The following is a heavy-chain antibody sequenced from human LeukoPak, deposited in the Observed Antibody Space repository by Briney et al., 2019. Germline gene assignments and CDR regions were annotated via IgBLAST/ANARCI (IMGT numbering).Heavy chain of an antibody. V-gene: IGHV3-23*01. Sequence: GGSLRLSCAASGFTFSSYAMSWVRQAPGKGLEWVSAISGSGGSTYYADSVKGRFTISRDNAKNSLYLQMNSLRAEDTAVYYCARGIRFLEWLLWDYFDYWGQGTLVTVSS. CDR2: ISGSGGST. CDR1: GFTFSSYA. D-gene: IGHD3-3*01. J-gene: IGHJ4*02. CDR3: ARGIRFLEWLLWDYFDY.